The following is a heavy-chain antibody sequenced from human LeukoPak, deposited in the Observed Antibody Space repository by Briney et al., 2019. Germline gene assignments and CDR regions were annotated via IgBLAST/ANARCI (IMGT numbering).Heavy chain of an antibody. V-gene: IGHV1-18*01. J-gene: IGHJ2*01. CDR2: ISAYNGNT. CDR1: GYTFTSYG. CDR3: AREVYGDYSGNDWYFDL. D-gene: IGHD4-17*01. Sequence: GASVKVSCKASGYTFTSYGISWVRQAPGQGLEWMGWISAYNGNTNYAQKLQGRVTMTTDTSTSTAYMELNSLRSDDTAVYYCAREVYGDYSGNDWYFDLWGRGTLVTVSS.